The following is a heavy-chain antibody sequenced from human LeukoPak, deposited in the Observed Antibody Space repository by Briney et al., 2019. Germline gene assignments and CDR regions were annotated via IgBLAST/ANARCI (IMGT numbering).Heavy chain of an antibody. Sequence: LKISCKGSGYSFTNHWIGWVRQMPGRGLEWMAIIYPGDSNTRYSPSFQGQVTISADKSISTAYLQWSSLKASDTAMYYCARLGDSRGPNDYWGQGTLVTVSS. V-gene: IGHV5-51*01. J-gene: IGHJ4*02. CDR1: GYSFTNHW. D-gene: IGHD3-22*01. CDR3: ARLGDSRGPNDY. CDR2: IYPGDSNT.